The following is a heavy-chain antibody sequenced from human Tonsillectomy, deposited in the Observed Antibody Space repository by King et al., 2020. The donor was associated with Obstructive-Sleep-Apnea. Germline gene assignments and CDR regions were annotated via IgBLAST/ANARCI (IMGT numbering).Heavy chain of an antibody. Sequence: QLQESGPGLVKPSGTLSLTCAVSCGSISSSNWWSWVRQPPGKGLEWIGEIYHSGSTNYNPSLKSRVTISVDKYKNQFSLKLSSVTAADTAVEFCAGTEVTNHEGSGRHNPLDTWGEGTLVTVSP. CDR2: IYHSGST. CDR3: AGTEVTNHEGSGRHNPLDT. V-gene: IGHV4-4*02. CDR1: CGSISSSNW. J-gene: IGHJ5*02. D-gene: IGHD3-10*01.